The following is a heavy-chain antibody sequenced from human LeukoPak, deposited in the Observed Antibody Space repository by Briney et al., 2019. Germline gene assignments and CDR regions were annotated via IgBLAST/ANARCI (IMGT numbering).Heavy chain of an antibody. J-gene: IGHJ4*02. CDR1: GFTFSSYA. D-gene: IGHD2-8*01. V-gene: IGHV3-30-3*01. CDR2: ISYDGSNK. CDR3: AREGIVLMVYAATFYY. Sequence: GGSLRLSCAASGFTFSSYAMHWVRQAPGKGLEWVAVISYDGSNKYYADSVKGRFTISRDNSKNTLYPQMNSLRAEDTAVYYCAREGIVLMVYAATFYYWGQGTLVTVSS.